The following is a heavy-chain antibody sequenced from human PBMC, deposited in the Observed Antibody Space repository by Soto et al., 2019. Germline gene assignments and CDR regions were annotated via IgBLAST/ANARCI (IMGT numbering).Heavy chain of an antibody. D-gene: IGHD2-15*01. J-gene: IGHJ3*02. V-gene: IGHV1-69*02. Sequence: QVQLVQSGAEVTQPGSSVKVSCKASGGTFSSYTISWVRQAPGQGLEWMGRIIPILGIANYAQKFQGRVTITADKSTSTAYMELISLRFEDTAVYYCARGVSYCSGGSCYLGGAFDIWGQGTMVAVSS. CDR2: IIPILGIA. CDR3: ARGVSYCSGGSCYLGGAFDI. CDR1: GGTFSSYT.